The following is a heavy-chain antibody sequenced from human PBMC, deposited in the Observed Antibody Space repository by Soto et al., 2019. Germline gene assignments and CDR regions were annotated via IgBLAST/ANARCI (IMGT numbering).Heavy chain of an antibody. CDR3: ASLHTCCSGGSCGVHPVP. D-gene: IGHD2-15*01. CDR1: GFTFSSYS. J-gene: IGHJ4*02. V-gene: IGHV3-48*02. CDR2: IRSSSSTI. Sequence: PGGSLRLSCAASGFTFSSYSMNWVRQAPGKGLEWVSYIRSSSSTIYYADSVKGRFTISRDNAKNSLCLQMNSRRDEDTAVAYCASLHTCCSGGSCGVHPVPGGKGTL.